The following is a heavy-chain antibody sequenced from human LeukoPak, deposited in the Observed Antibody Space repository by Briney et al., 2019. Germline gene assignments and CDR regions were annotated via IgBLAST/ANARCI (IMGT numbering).Heavy chain of an antibody. J-gene: IGHJ4*02. D-gene: IGHD6-19*01. CDR3: ARGLARRGRGWWHFDY. CDR1: GGSFSGYY. CDR2: INHSGST. Sequence: PSETLSLTCAVYGGSFSGYYWNWIRQPPGKGLEWIGEINHSGSTNFNPSLKSRVTISVDTSKNQFSLKLTSVTAADTAVYYCARGLARRGRGWWHFDYRGQGTLVTVSS. V-gene: IGHV4-34*01.